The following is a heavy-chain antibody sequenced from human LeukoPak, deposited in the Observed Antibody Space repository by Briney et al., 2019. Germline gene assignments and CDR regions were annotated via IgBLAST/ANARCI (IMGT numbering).Heavy chain of an antibody. D-gene: IGHD2-2*01. J-gene: IGHJ3*02. Sequence: GGSLRLSCAASGFSFSNYAMTWVRQAPGKGLEWVSTITGSGDTTHYADTVKGRFTISRDNSKSTLYLQMNSLRAEDTALYYCAKLIVVVPATLRGAFDIWGHGAMVTVSS. CDR1: GFSFSNYA. V-gene: IGHV3-23*01. CDR2: ITGSGDTT. CDR3: AKLIVVVPATLRGAFDI.